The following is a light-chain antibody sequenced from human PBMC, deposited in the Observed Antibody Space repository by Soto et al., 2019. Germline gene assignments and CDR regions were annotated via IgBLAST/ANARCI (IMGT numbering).Light chain of an antibody. CDR3: SSYTSSTSYV. CDR2: DVS. CDR1: SSDVGGYKY. J-gene: IGLJ1*01. Sequence: QSVLTQPASVSGSPGQSIAISCTGSSSDVGGYKYVSWYQQHPGKAPKLMIYDVSNRPSGVSDRFSGSKSGNTASLTISGLQSEDEADYYCSSYTSSTSYVFVTGTKVTVL. V-gene: IGLV2-14*03.